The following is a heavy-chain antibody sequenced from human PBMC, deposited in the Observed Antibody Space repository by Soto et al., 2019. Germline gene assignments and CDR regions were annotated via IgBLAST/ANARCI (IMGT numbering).Heavy chain of an antibody. CDR2: IRFDGSNE. V-gene: IGHV3-33*01. CDR3: ARDGIGGTVFRGYLDY. J-gene: IGHJ4*02. Sequence: QEQLVESGGGVVQPGTSLRLSCAVPGGIFHGYGMHWVRQAPGKGLEWVAIIRFDGSNEEYADSVKGRFTNSRDNSKNTGYLQRNTLGAEDTAVYYCARDGIGGTVFRGYLDYWGRGTVVTVSS. CDR1: GGIFHGYG. D-gene: IGHD1-7*01.